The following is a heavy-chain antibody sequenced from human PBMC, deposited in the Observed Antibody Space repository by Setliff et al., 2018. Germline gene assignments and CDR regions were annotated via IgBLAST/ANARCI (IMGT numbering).Heavy chain of an antibody. CDR2: TIPILGST. V-gene: IGHV1-69*05. CDR3: AREGVDTRSSTDYRYYMDV. Sequence: ASVKVSCKASGGTFSSYGISWVRQAPGQGLEWMGGTIPILGSTNYAQKFQDRVTIITDESTSTAYMELSSLRTEDTAVYCCAREGVDTRSSTDYRYYMDVWGKGTTVTVSS. J-gene: IGHJ6*03. D-gene: IGHD5-18*01. CDR1: GGTFSSYG.